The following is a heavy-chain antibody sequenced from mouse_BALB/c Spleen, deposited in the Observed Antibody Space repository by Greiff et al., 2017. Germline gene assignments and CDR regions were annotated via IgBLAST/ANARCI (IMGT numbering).Heavy chain of an antibody. CDR2: ILPGSGST. Sequence: VQLQQSGAELMKPGASVKISCKATGYTFSSYWIEWVKQRPGHGLEWIGEILPGSGSTNYNEKFKGKATFTADTSSNTAYMQLSSLTSEDSAVYYCARGDYDYDEGTYAMDYWGQGTSVTVSS. CDR3: ARGDYDYDEGTYAMDY. V-gene: IGHV1-9*01. CDR1: GYTFSSYW. J-gene: IGHJ4*01. D-gene: IGHD2-4*01.